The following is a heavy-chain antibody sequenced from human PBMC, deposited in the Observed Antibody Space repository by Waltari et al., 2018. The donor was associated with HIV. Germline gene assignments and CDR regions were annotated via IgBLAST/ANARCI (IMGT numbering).Heavy chain of an antibody. CDR1: GGSVSSENYY. CDR2: IYYTGST. V-gene: IGHV4-61*01. J-gene: IGHJ4*02. CDR3: ARATYSSGCHDS. D-gene: IGHD6-19*01. Sequence: QVQLQESGPGLVKPSETLSLTCTVSGGSVSSENYYWTWIRQPPGKGREWVGYIYYTGSTTCSPALQSRATISVDTSKNQFSLRLTSVTAADTAVYYCARATYSSGCHDSWGQGTLVTVSS.